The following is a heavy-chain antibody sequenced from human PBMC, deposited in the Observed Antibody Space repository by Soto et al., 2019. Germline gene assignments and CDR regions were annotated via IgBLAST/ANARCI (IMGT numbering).Heavy chain of an antibody. D-gene: IGHD3-9*01. J-gene: IGHJ4*02. CDR2: IYYSGST. V-gene: IGHV4-59*01. CDR1: GGSISSYY. CDR3: ARDLDLGHLDY. Sequence: SETLSLTCTVSGGSISSYYWSWIRQPPGKGLEWIGYIYYSGSTNYNPSLKSRVTISVDTSKNQFSLKLSSVTAADTAVYYCARDLDLGHLDYWGQGTLVTVSS.